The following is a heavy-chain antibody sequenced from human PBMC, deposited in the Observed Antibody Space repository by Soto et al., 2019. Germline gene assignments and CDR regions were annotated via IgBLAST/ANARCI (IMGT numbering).Heavy chain of an antibody. CDR2: VNHSGST. J-gene: IGHJ6*03. Sequence: PSETLSLTCAVYGGSFSGYYWTWIRQPPGKGLEWIGEVNHSGSTNYNPSLKSRVTISVDTSKNQFSLKLSSVTAADTAVYYCAASRVVISLNYYYYYMDVWGKGTTVTVSS. V-gene: IGHV4-34*01. CDR3: AASRVVISLNYYYYYMDV. D-gene: IGHD3-3*01. CDR1: GGSFSGYY.